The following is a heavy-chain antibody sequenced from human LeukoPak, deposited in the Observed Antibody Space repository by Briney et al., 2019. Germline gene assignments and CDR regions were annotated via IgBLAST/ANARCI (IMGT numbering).Heavy chain of an antibody. V-gene: IGHV3-7*01. D-gene: IGHD5-24*01. J-gene: IGHJ3*01. CDR1: GFTFSNYW. CDR2: INPDGSGK. CDR3: GADACNCGADVFDV. Sequence: GGSLRLSCAASGFTFSNYWMSWVRQAPGKGLEWVANINPDGSGKNYVDSVEGRFTISRDNAKNSVYLEMNSLRAEDTAVYYCGADACNCGADVFDVWATGQGSESLQ.